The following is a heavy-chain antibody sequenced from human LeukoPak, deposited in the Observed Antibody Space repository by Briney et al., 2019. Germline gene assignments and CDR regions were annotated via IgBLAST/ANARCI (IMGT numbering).Heavy chain of an antibody. Sequence: SETLSLTCTVSGYSISSGYYWGWIRLPPGKGLEWIGTIYRSGNTYYNPSLKSRVTISVDTSKNQISLKLSSVTAADTAVYYCAREEYYGSGKHLNWFDPWGQGTLVTVSS. V-gene: IGHV4-38-2*02. J-gene: IGHJ5*02. CDR3: AREEYYGSGKHLNWFDP. CDR2: IYRSGNT. D-gene: IGHD3-10*01. CDR1: GYSISSGYY.